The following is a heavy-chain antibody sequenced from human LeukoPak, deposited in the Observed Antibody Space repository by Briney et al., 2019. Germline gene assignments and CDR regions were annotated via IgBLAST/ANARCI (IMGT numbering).Heavy chain of an antibody. CDR3: ARGYYYDSSGYPTNQYYFDY. CDR1: GGTFSSYG. D-gene: IGHD3-22*01. CDR2: TNAGNGNT. V-gene: IGHV1-3*01. Sequence: ASVKVSCKASGGTFSSYGISWVRQAPGQGLEWMGWTNAGNGNTKYSQKFQGRVTITRDTSASTAYMELSSLRSEDTAVYYCARGYYYDSSGYPTNQYYFDYWGQGTLVTVSS. J-gene: IGHJ4*02.